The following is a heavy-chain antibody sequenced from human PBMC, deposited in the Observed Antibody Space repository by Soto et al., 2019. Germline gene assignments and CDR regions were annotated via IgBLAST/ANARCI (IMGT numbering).Heavy chain of an antibody. CDR3: AKDLRQWLPNIYYYYGMDV. J-gene: IGHJ6*02. CDR2: ISYDGSNK. CDR1: GFTFSSYG. Sequence: GGSLRLSCAASGFTFSSYGMHWVRQAPGKGLEWVAVISYDGSNKYYADSVKGRFTISRDNSKNTLYLQMNSLRAEDTAVYYCAKDLRQWLPNIYYYYGMDVWGQGTTVTVSS. V-gene: IGHV3-30*18. D-gene: IGHD6-19*01.